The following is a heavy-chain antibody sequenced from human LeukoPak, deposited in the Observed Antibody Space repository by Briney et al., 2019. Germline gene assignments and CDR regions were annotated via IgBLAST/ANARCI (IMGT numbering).Heavy chain of an antibody. CDR3: AKEYNGWSLDY. CDR1: GFIVSSNY. Sequence: GGSLRLSCAASGFIVSSNYMSWVRQAPGKGLEWVSVIYNEGSTYYADAVKGRFTISRDNSKNTLYLQMNSLRAEDTAVYYCAKEYNGWSLDYWGQGTLVTVSS. D-gene: IGHD5-12*01. CDR2: IYNEGST. V-gene: IGHV3-66*01. J-gene: IGHJ4*02.